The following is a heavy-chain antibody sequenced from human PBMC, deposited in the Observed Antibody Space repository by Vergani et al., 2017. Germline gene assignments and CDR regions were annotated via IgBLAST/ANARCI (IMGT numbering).Heavy chain of an antibody. CDR1: ADSISSGSYY. CDR3: ARTSSGYSSSWYGGNYFDY. CDR2: IYYSGLT. J-gene: IGHJ4*02. V-gene: IGHV4-39*07. Sequence: QLQLQQSGPGLVKPSETLFLTCTVSADSISSGSYYWGWIRQPPGKSLEWIGSIYYSGLTYYNPSLKNRVSISVDKSKNQFSLKLSSVTAADTAVYYCARTSSGYSSSWYGGNYFDYWGQGTLVTVSS. D-gene: IGHD6-13*01.